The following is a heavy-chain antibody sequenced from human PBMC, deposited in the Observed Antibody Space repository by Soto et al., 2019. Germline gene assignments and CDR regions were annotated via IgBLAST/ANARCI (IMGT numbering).Heavy chain of an antibody. J-gene: IGHJ6*03. V-gene: IGHV3-30*18. D-gene: IGHD6-13*01. CDR2: ISYDGSNK. Sequence: QVYLVESGGGVVQPGRSLRLSCAASGFTFSNYAMHWVRQAPGKGLEWVAVISYDGSNKYYGDSVKGRFTISRDNPKNPLYLQMTSLRAEDTAMYYCAKDPRIAATGPTSVRYYYYYMDVWGKGTTVAVSS. CDR1: GFTFSNYA. CDR3: AKDPRIAATGPTSVRYYYYYMDV.